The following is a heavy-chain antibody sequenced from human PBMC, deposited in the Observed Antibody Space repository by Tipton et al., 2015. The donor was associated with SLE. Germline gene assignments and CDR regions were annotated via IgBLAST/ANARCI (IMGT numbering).Heavy chain of an antibody. Sequence: TLSLTCTVSGGSISSGFYWAWIRQPPGKGLEWIGSIYHNESPYYNATLKSRVTMSVDTSKNQFSLKLSFVTAADTAVYYCARTGGRDAFDFWGQGTLVTVSS. J-gene: IGHJ3*01. V-gene: IGHV4-38-2*02. CDR2: IYHNESP. CDR3: ARTGGRDAFDF. CDR1: GGSISSGFY. D-gene: IGHD2-15*01.